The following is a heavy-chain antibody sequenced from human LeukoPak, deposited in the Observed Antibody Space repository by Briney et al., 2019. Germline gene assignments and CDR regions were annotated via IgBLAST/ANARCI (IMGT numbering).Heavy chain of an antibody. CDR3: AKGGHFSWFDP. CDR2: ISGKGDST. Sequence: GGSLRLSCAASGFTFRNSAMTWVRQAPGKGLEWVSTISGKGDSTYYADSVKGRFTISRDNSKDTLCLQMNSLRADDTAVYYCAKGGHFSWFDPWGQGTLVTVSS. J-gene: IGHJ5*02. CDR1: GFTFRNSA. D-gene: IGHD1-26*01. V-gene: IGHV3-23*01.